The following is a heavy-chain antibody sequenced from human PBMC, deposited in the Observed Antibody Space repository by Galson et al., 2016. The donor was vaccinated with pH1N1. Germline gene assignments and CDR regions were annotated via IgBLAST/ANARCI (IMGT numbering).Heavy chain of an antibody. CDR3: AKTRIPVAEDEAFDI. CDR1: GFNFNVYS. D-gene: IGHD6-19*01. CDR2: ISYDESSR. V-gene: IGHV3-30*18. Sequence: SLRLSCAASGFNFNVYSIHWVRQAPGKGLEWVAVISYDESSRFYADSVRGRFTVSRDNSKNTIYLRMSSLRIDDTAVYYCAKTRIPVAEDEAFDIWGKGHWSPSLQ. J-gene: IGHJ3*02.